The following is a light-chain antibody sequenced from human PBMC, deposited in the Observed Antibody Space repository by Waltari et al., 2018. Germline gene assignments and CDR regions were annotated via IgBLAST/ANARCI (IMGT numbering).Light chain of an antibody. J-gene: IGLJ1*01. Sequence: SSELTQDPAVSVALGQTVRITCQGDSLRSDYASWYQQKPGQAPVLVIYGKTNRPSGIPDRFSGSSSGNTASLTITGAQAEDEADYYCNSRDSSGNFYVFGTGTKVTVL. CDR2: GKT. V-gene: IGLV3-19*01. CDR3: NSRDSSGNFYV. CDR1: SLRSDY.